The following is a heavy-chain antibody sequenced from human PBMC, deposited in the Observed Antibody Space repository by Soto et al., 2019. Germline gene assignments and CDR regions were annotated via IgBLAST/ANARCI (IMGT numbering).Heavy chain of an antibody. D-gene: IGHD3-3*01. V-gene: IGHV4-31*03. J-gene: IGHJ3*02. CDR2: IYYSGST. Sequence: TSETLSLTCTVSGGSISSGGYYWSWIRQHPWKGLDWIGYIYYSGSTYYNPSLKSRVTISVDTSKNQFSLKLSSVTAADTAVYYCARDSYDFWSGTPGKSSAFDIWGQGTMVTVSS. CDR3: ARDSYDFWSGTPGKSSAFDI. CDR1: GGSISSGGYY.